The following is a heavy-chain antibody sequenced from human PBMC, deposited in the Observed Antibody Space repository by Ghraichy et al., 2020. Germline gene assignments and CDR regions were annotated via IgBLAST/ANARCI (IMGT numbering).Heavy chain of an antibody. D-gene: IGHD6-13*01. CDR1: GFTFSSYW. CDR2: INSDGSST. Sequence: GGSLRLSCAASGFTFSSYWMHWVRQAPGKGLVWVSRINSDGSSTSYADSVKGRFTISRDNAKNTLYLQMNSLRAEDTAVYYCARDSISSSWSGDNWFDPWGQGTLVTVSS. V-gene: IGHV3-74*01. J-gene: IGHJ5*02. CDR3: ARDSISSSWSGDNWFDP.